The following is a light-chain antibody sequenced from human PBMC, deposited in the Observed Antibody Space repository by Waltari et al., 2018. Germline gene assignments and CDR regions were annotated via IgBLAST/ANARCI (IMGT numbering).Light chain of an antibody. CDR3: QSADSIDSYVV. Sequence: SFELTQPPSLSVSPGQQARLTCPGDTFPKQFAYSYHQKPGQAHELLIYKDKERPSGIPERFSGSSSGATVTLTISEVQAEDEADYYCQSADSIDSYVVFGGGTKLTVL. CDR1: TFPKQF. J-gene: IGLJ2*01. CDR2: KDK. V-gene: IGLV3-25*03.